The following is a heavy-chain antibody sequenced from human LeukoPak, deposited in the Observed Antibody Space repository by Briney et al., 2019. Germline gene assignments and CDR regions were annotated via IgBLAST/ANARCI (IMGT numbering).Heavy chain of an antibody. Sequence: SETLSLTCTVSGGSISSYYWSWIRQPPGKGLEWIGYIYYSGSTNYNPPLKSRVTISVDTSKNQFSLKLSSVTAADTAVYYCGRVLSGAVADNWGQGTLVTVSS. D-gene: IGHD6-19*01. V-gene: IGHV4-59*01. CDR2: IYYSGST. CDR1: GGSISSYY. CDR3: GRVLSGAVADN. J-gene: IGHJ1*01.